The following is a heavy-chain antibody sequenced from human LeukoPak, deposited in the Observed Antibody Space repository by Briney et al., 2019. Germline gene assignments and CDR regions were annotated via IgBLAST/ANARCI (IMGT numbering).Heavy chain of an antibody. D-gene: IGHD5-12*01. CDR3: ARVATTNAFDI. CDR1: GFTFNIYT. V-gene: IGHV3-48*01. Sequence: GGSLRLSCAASGFTFNIYTMNWVRQAPGKGREWVSYISSSSSTIYYADSVKGRFTISRDNAKNSLYLQMNSLRAEDTAVYYCARVATTNAFDIWGQGTMVTVSS. CDR2: ISSSSSTI. J-gene: IGHJ3*02.